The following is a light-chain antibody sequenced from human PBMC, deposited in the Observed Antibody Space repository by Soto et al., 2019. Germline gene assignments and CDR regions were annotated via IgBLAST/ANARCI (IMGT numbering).Light chain of an antibody. CDR3: GTCYSSRSVV. CDR1: SSNIGNNY. V-gene: IGLV1-51*01. J-gene: IGLJ3*02. CDR2: DNN. Sequence: QSVLTKPPSVSAAPGQKVTISCSGSSSNIGNNYVSWYQQFPGAAPKLLIYDNNKRPSGIPDRFSGSKSGTSATLGITGLQTGDEADYYCGTCYSSRSVVFGGGTKLTVL.